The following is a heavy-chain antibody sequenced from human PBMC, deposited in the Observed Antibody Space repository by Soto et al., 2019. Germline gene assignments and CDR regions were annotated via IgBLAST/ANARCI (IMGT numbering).Heavy chain of an antibody. Sequence: PSETLSLTCAFSVVSVNSAGYSCSWIRQPPWKGLEWIGYIYHTGSTYYNPSLKSRVTISVDTSKNQFSLKLSSVTAADMAVYYCASYYRSSWYGNAFDIWGQGTMVTGSS. CDR2: IYHTGST. J-gene: IGHJ3*02. V-gene: IGHV4-30-2*01. CDR1: VVSVNSAGYS. CDR3: ASYYRSSWYGNAFDI. D-gene: IGHD6-13*01.